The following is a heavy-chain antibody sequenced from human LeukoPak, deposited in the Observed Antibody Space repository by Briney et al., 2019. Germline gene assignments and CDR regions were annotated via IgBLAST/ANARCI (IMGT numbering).Heavy chain of an antibody. Sequence: PSETLSLTCTVSGGSISSGDYCWSRIRQHPGKGLEWIGHIYYSGSTYYTPSLKSRVTISVDTSKNQFSLKLSSVTAADTAVYYCAREPRLSFVVRGVKRAFDIWGQGTMVTVSS. V-gene: IGHV4-31*03. J-gene: IGHJ3*02. CDR3: AREPRLSFVVRGVKRAFDI. D-gene: IGHD3-10*01. CDR1: GGSISSGDYC. CDR2: IYYSGST.